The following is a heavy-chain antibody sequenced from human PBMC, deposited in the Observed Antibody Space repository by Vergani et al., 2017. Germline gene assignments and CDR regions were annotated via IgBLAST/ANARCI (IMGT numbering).Heavy chain of an antibody. CDR1: GGSISSSSYY. Sequence: QVQLQESAPGLVKPSQTLSLTCTVSGGSISSSSYYWSWIRQPAGKGLEWIGRMYTSVSTNYNPSLKSRVTISVDTAKNQFSLKLSSVTAADTAVYYCARVCTSCYNAIDIWGQGTTVTVSS. CDR3: ARVCTSCYNAIDI. D-gene: IGHD2-2*02. V-gene: IGHV4-61*02. J-gene: IGHJ3*02. CDR2: MYTSVST.